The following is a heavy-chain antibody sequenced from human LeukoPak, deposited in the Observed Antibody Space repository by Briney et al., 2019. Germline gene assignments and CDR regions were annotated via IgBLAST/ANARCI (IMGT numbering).Heavy chain of an antibody. J-gene: IGHJ4*02. D-gene: IGHD1-26*01. CDR2: IYYSGST. Sequence: PSETLSLTCTVSGGSISSSSYYWSWTRQPPGKGLEWIGYIYYSGSTNYNPSLKSRVTISVDTSKNQFSLKLSSVTAADTAVYYCARGFSGSHGYWGQGTLVTVSS. V-gene: IGHV4-61*01. CDR3: ARGFSGSHGY. CDR1: GGSISSSSYY.